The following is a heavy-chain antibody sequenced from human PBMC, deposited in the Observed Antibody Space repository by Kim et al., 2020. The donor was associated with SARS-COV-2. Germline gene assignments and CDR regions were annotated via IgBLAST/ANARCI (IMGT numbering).Heavy chain of an antibody. CDR3: ARDDHMVRGVIAY. CDR1: GGSISSSNW. V-gene: IGHV4-4*02. D-gene: IGHD3-10*01. Sequence: SETLSLTCAVSGGSISSSNWWSWVRQPPGKGLEWIGEIYHSGSANYNPSLKSRITISVDKSKNQFSLNLSSVTAADTAVYYCARDDHMVRGVIAYWGQGNLVTVYS. CDR2: IYHSGSA. J-gene: IGHJ4*02.